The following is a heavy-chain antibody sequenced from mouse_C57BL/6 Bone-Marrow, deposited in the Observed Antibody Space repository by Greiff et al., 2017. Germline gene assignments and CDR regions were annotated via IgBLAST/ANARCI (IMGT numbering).Heavy chain of an antibody. D-gene: IGHD1-1*01. CDR2: IYPGDGDT. Sequence: VKLQESGPELVKPGASVKISCKASGYAFSSSWMNWVKQRPGKGLEWIGRIYPGDGDTNYNGKFKGKATLTADKSSSTAYMQLSSLTSEDSAVYFCAFITRDYWGQGTTLTVSS. CDR1: GYAFSSSW. V-gene: IGHV1-82*01. J-gene: IGHJ2*01. CDR3: AFITRDY.